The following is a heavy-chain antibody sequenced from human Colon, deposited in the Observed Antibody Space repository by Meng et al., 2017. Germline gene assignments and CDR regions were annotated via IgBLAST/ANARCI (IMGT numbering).Heavy chain of an antibody. J-gene: IGHJ4*02. Sequence: GGSLRLSCAASGFTFSNSYMSWVRQAPGKGLEWVSYITKSGSAMYYADSVKGRFTISRDNAKNSLYLEMNSLRAEDTAVYYCARGHTWVQWGQGRLVTVSS. CDR3: ARGHTWVQ. CDR2: ITKSGSAM. CDR1: GFTFSNSY. D-gene: IGHD1-26*01. V-gene: IGHV3-11*01.